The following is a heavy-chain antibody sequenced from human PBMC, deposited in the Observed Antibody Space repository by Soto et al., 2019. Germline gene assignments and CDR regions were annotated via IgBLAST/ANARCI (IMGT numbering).Heavy chain of an antibody. V-gene: IGHV4-31*03. Sequence: SETLSLTCTVSGGSISSGGYYWSWIRQHPGKGLEWIGYIYYSGSTYYNPSLKSRVTISVDTSKNQFSLKLSSVTAAGTAVYYCARVGEAAAGRLGGQFDYWGQGTLVTVSS. CDR2: IYYSGST. CDR3: ARVGEAAAGRLGGQFDY. J-gene: IGHJ4*02. CDR1: GGSISSGGYY. D-gene: IGHD6-13*01.